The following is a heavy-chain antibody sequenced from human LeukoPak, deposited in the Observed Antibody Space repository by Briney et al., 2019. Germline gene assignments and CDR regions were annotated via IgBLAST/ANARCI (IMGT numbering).Heavy chain of an antibody. V-gene: IGHV3-30*03. CDR1: GFTFSNYG. CDR3: AREPDSGYDK. CDR2: ISLDGSNK. D-gene: IGHD5-12*01. J-gene: IGHJ4*02. Sequence: PGGSLRLSCAASGFTFSNYGMHWVRQAPGKGLEWVALISLDGSNKYYADSVKGRFTISRDNAKNSLYLQMSSLRAEDTAVYYCAREPDSGYDKWGQGTLVTVSS.